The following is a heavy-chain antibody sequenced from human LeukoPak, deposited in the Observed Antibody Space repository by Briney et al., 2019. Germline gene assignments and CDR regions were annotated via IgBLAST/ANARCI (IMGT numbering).Heavy chain of an antibody. J-gene: IGHJ4*02. CDR2: INPNSGGT. CDR3: ARDVVVPAAMRGDFDY. Sequence: ASVKVSCKASGYTFTGYYMHWVRQAPGQGLEWMGWINPNSGGTNYAQKFQGRATMTRETSISTAYMELSRLRSDDTAVYYCARDVVVPAAMRGDFDYWGQGTLVTVSS. D-gene: IGHD2-2*01. V-gene: IGHV1-2*02. CDR1: GYTFTGYY.